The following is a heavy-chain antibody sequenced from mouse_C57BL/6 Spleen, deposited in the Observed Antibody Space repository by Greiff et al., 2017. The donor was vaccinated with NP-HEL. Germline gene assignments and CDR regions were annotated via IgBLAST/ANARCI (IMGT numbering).Heavy chain of an antibody. D-gene: IGHD1-1*01. CDR3: ARLTTVVATPYYFDY. J-gene: IGHJ2*01. CDR1: GYTFTSSW. Sequence: VQLQQPGAELVKPGASVKMSCKASGYTFTSSWITWVKQRPGQGLEWIGDIYPGSGSTNYNEKFKSKATLTVDTSSSTAYMQLSSLTSEDSAVYYCARLTTVVATPYYFDYWGQGTTLTVSS. V-gene: IGHV1-55*01. CDR2: IYPGSGST.